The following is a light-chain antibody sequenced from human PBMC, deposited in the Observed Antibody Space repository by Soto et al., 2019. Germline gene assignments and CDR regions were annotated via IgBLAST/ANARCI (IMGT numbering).Light chain of an antibody. CDR1: QSINAW. CDR3: QHYNIYSPWT. Sequence: QMTQSPSTLSASVGDRVTLTCRSSQSINAWLAWYQQKPGKAPKLLIYDASSLQSGVPSRFSGSGSGTEFTLTISGLQPEDFAIYYCQHYNIYSPWTFGQGTKVDI. CDR2: DAS. J-gene: IGKJ1*01. V-gene: IGKV1-5*01.